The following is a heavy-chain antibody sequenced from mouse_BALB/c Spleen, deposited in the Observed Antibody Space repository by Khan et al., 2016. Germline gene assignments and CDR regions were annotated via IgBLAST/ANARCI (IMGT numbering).Heavy chain of an antibody. CDR1: GFTFSDYG. J-gene: IGHJ1*01. Sequence: EVELVESGGGLVQPGGSRKLSRAASGFTFSDYGMAWVRQAPGKGPEWVAFISNLAYSIYYADTVTGRFTISRENAKNTLYLDMSSLRSEDTAMYYCARDYYGSSYWYFDVWGAGTTVTVSS. CDR2: ISNLAYSI. V-gene: IGHV5-15*02. D-gene: IGHD1-1*01. CDR3: ARDYYGSSYWYFDV.